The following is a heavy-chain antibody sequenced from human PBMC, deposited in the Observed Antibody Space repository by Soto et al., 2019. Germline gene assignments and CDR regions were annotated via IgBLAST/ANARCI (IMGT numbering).Heavy chain of an antibody. J-gene: IGHJ6*02. D-gene: IGHD3-3*01. Sequence: EVQLLESGGGLVQTGGSLRLSCAAAGFTFSNYALTWVRQSPGKGLEWVSTFSGGGGSTYYADSVRGRFTISRDNSKNTLFLQMNSLRVEDTAIYYCARDWTGDTCPCLDVWGQGTTVSVSS. CDR2: FSGGGGST. V-gene: IGHV3-23*01. CDR3: ARDWTGDTCPCLDV. CDR1: GFTFSNYA.